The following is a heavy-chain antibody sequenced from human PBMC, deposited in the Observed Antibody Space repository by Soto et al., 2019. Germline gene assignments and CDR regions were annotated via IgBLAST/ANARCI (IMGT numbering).Heavy chain of an antibody. V-gene: IGHV4-39*01. CDR1: GDSITSNSYF. Sequence: PSETLSLTCTVSGDSITSNSYFWAWIRQPPGKGLEWIGSIYYSGTTYYNPSLKSRVTISVDRSKNQFSLELSSVTAADTAVYYYARHFSVDYFDYWGQGALVTVSS. CDR3: ARHFSVDYFDY. CDR2: IYYSGTT. J-gene: IGHJ4*02.